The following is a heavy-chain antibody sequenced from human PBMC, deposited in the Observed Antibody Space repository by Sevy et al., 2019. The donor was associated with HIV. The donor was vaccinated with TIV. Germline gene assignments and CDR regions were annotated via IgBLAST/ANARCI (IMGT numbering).Heavy chain of an antibody. CDR3: AKDVVGGYYDSSGYSDH. J-gene: IGHJ4*02. D-gene: IGHD3-22*01. V-gene: IGHV3-23*01. CDR2: INSGGGST. Sequence: GGSLRLSCAASGFTFTEFVMSWVRQSPGKGLEWVSTINSGGGSTHYADSVKGRFTISRDNSQNTLDLQMNSLRAEDTAVYYCAKDVVGGYYDSSGYSDHWGQGTLVTVSS. CDR1: GFTFTEFV.